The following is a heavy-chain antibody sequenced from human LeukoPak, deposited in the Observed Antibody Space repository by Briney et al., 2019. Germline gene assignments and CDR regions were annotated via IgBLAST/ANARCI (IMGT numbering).Heavy chain of an antibody. D-gene: IGHD2-15*01. J-gene: IGHJ4*02. Sequence: GGSLRLSCAASGFTFSSYAMSWVRQAPGKGLEWVSAISGSSGSTYYADSVKCRFTISRDNAKNTLYLQMNSLRAEDTAIYYCAKLRLLPNNWGPGTLVTVSS. CDR2: ISGSSGST. CDR3: AKLRLLPNN. V-gene: IGHV3-23*01. CDR1: GFTFSSYA.